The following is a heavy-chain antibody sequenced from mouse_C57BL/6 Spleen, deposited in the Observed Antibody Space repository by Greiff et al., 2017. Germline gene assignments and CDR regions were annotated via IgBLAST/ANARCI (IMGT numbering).Heavy chain of an antibody. CDR2: IYPGDGDT. D-gene: IGHD1-1*01. CDR1: GYAFSSSW. Sequence: QVQLKQSGPELVKPGASVKISCKASGYAFSSSWMNWVKQRPGKGLEWIGRIYPGDGDTNYNGKFKGKATLTADKSSSTAYMQLSSLTYEDSAVYFCAIMTTVVARGGYAMDYWGQGTSVTVSS. J-gene: IGHJ4*01. CDR3: AIMTTVVARGGYAMDY. V-gene: IGHV1-82*01.